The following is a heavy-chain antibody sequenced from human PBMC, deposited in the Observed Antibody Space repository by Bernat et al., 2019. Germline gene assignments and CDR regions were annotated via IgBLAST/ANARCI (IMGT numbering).Heavy chain of an antibody. CDR2: IYYSGST. V-gene: IGHV4-39*01. CDR3: AGHCRYCSGGGCAYCNYMDV. D-gene: IGHD2-15*01. Sequence: QLQLQESGPGLVKPSETLSLTCTVSGCSISSSSYYWGWIRQPPGKGLEWFGSIYYSGSTYYNPSLKSRVNISVNTTKNQFSLTMSAVTAADTAVYYCAGHCRYCSGGGCAYCNYMDVWGKGTTVTVSS. CDR1: GCSISSSSYY. J-gene: IGHJ6*03.